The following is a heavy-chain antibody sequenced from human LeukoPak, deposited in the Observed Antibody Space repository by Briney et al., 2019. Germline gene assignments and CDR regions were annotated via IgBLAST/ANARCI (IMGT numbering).Heavy chain of an antibody. Sequence: PGRSLRLSCAASGFTFSGYGMHWVRLAPGVGLQWIAFISDDGSNKDYAVSVKGRFTITRDNSKNTLFLEMRSLGTEGTAVYYCARGEVVTASPLDFWGQGTLVTVSS. D-gene: IGHD2-21*02. V-gene: IGHV3-30*04. CDR1: GFTFSGYG. CDR2: ISDDGSNK. CDR3: ARGEVVTASPLDF. J-gene: IGHJ4*02.